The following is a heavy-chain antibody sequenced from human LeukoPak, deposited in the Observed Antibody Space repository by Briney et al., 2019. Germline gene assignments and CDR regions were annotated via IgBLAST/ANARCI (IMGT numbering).Heavy chain of an antibody. D-gene: IGHD6-19*01. V-gene: IGHV3-23*01. J-gene: IGHJ5*02. Sequence: GGSRRLSWAASGFTFSSYAMSWVRHAPGKGLEWVSAISGSGGSTYYADSVKGRFTISRDNSKNTLYLQMNSLRAEDTAVYYCGKGGEQLLVFDWFDPWGQGTLVTVSS. CDR2: ISGSGGST. CDR3: GKGGEQLLVFDWFDP. CDR1: GFTFSSYA.